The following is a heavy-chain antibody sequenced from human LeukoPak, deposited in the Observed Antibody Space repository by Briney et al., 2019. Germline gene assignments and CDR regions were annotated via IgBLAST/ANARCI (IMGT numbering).Heavy chain of an antibody. V-gene: IGHV1-69*06. CDR3: ARWARWIQSFDY. Sequence: SVRVSSKASVGSLNNNAISWVRQAPGQGLEWMGGIIPLFGTVNYAQKVQGRVTITADKSTSTAYMKLSSLRSKDTAVYYCARWARWIQSFDYWGQGTLVTVSS. D-gene: IGHD5-24*01. J-gene: IGHJ4*02. CDR2: IIPLFGTV. CDR1: VGSLNNNA.